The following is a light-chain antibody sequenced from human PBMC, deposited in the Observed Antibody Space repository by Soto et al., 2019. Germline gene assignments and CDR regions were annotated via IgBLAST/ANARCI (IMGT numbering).Light chain of an antibody. CDR2: DVS. CDR1: SSDIGAYNY. J-gene: IGLJ2*01. CDR3: SSYSTTSTHVI. Sequence: QSVLTQPASVSGSPGQSITISCTGTSSDIGAYNYVSWYQHHPGKAPKLMIYDVSNRPSGVRARFSGSKSDNTASLTISGLQVEDEADYYCSSYSTTSTHVIFGGGTKVTVL. V-gene: IGLV2-14*03.